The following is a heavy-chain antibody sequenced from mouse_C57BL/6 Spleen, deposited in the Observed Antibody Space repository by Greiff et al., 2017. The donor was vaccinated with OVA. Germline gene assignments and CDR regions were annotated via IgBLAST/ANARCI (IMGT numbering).Heavy chain of an antibody. V-gene: IGHV1-53*01. D-gene: IGHD4-1*01. J-gene: IGHJ4*01. CDR3: ARTPPGTLYAMDY. CDR1: GYTFTSYW. Sequence: QVQLKQPGTELVKPGASVKLSCKASGYTFTSYWMHWVKQRPGQGLEWIGNINPSNGGTNYNEKFKSKATLTVDKSSSTAYMQLSSLTSEDSAVYYCARTPPGTLYAMDYWGQGTSVTVSS. CDR2: INPSNGGT.